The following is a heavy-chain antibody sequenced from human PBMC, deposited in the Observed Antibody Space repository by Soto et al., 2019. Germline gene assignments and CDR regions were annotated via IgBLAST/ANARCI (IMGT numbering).Heavy chain of an antibody. CDR1: EFAFSNYA. J-gene: IGHJ4*02. Sequence: GGSLRLSCAASEFAFSNYAMSWVRQAPGKGLEWVSAISYGGGTTYYADSVKGRFTISRDNSKNTLYLQMNSLRAEDTAVYYCAKNPGYYYDSTGYHFDYWGQGTLVTVSS. CDR3: AKNPGYYYDSTGYHFDY. D-gene: IGHD3-22*01. CDR2: ISYGGGTT. V-gene: IGHV3-23*01.